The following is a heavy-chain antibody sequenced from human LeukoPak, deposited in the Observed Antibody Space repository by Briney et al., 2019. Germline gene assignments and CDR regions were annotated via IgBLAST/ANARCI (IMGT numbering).Heavy chain of an antibody. CDR2: IYTSGST. D-gene: IGHD6-25*01. CDR1: GGSISSYY. Sequence: SETLSLTCTVSGGSISSYYWSWIRQPAGKGLEWIGRIYTSGSTNYNPSLKSRVTMSVDTSKNQFSLKLSSVTAADTAVYYCARGNKRPTAVWYFDLWGRGTQVTVSS. V-gene: IGHV4-4*07. J-gene: IGHJ2*01. CDR3: ARGNKRPTAVWYFDL.